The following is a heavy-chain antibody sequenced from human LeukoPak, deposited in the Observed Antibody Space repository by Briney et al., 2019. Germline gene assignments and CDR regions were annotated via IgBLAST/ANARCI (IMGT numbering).Heavy chain of an antibody. V-gene: IGHV4-4*09. CDR1: GDSISSYY. J-gene: IGHJ4*02. D-gene: IGHD3-22*01. CDR3: ARVVYDSSTYPKSYFDF. CDR2: IHTNGRT. Sequence: SETLSLTCTVSGDSISSYYWSWIRQTPGKGLEWIGYIHTNGRTNYSPSLKSRVTISVDTSKNQFSLKLSSVTAADTAVYYCARVVYDSSTYPKSYFDFWGQGTLVTVSS.